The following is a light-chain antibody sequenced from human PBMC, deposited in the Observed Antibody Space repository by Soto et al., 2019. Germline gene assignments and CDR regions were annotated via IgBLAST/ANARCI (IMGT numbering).Light chain of an antibody. CDR3: QHYNMYPQWT. Sequence: DIQVTQSPSTVSAYVGDSVTITCRASQSITTWLAWYQQRPGKAPKLLIYDVSSLQSGVPSRFSGSGSGTEFTLTISSLQPDDFATYYCQHYNMYPQWTFVQGTKVDIK. V-gene: IGKV1-5*01. CDR2: DVS. CDR1: QSITTW. J-gene: IGKJ1*01.